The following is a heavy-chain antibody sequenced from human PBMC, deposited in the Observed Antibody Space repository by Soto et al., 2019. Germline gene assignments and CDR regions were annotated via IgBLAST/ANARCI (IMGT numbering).Heavy chain of an antibody. CDR1: GFTFSSYG. V-gene: IGHV3-33*01. Sequence: GGSLRLSCAASGFTFSSYGMHWVRQAPGKGLEWVAVIWYDGSNKYYADSVKGRFTISRDNSKNTLYLQMNSLRAEDTAVYYCARVVAAATVYGMDVWGQGTTVTVSS. CDR2: IWYDGSNK. D-gene: IGHD6-13*01. J-gene: IGHJ6*02. CDR3: ARVVAAATVYGMDV.